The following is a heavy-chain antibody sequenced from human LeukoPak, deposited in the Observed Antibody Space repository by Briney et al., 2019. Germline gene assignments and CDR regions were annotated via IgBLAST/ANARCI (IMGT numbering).Heavy chain of an antibody. V-gene: IGHV3-11*01. Sequence: GGSLRLSCAASGFTFSDYYMSWIRQAPGKGLEWVSYISSSGSTIYYADSVKGRFTISRDNAKNSLYLQMNSLRAEDMAVYYCAREAEPEGRYNWFDPWGQGTLVTVSS. D-gene: IGHD1-1*01. CDR3: AREAEPEGRYNWFDP. J-gene: IGHJ5*02. CDR1: GFTFSDYY. CDR2: ISSSGSTI.